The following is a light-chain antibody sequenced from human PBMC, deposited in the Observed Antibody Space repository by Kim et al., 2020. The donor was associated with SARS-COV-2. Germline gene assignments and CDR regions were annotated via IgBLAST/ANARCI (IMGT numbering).Light chain of an antibody. Sequence: EALLTQSPGTLSLSPGERAILSCRASQSVSSSYLAWYQHKPGQSPRLLIHGAYSRATGIPDRFRGGGSETDFTLTITRLEPEDFAVYFCHRYERSPNDFGQGTRLESK. CDR3: HRYERSPND. J-gene: IGKJ5*01. V-gene: IGKV3-20*01. CDR1: QSVSSSY. CDR2: GAY.